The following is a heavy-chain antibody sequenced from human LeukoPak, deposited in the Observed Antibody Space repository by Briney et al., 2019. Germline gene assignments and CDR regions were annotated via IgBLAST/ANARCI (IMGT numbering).Heavy chain of an antibody. V-gene: IGHV4-59*01. CDR3: ARYSYGLGQFDY. CDR2: IYYSGST. D-gene: IGHD5-18*01. J-gene: IGHJ4*02. Sequence: MTSGTLSLTCTVSGGSISSYYWSWIRQPPGKGLEWIGYIYYSGSTNYNPTLKSRVTISVDTSKNQFSLKLSSVTAADTAVYYCARYSYGLGQFDYWGQGTLVTVSS. CDR1: GGSISSYY.